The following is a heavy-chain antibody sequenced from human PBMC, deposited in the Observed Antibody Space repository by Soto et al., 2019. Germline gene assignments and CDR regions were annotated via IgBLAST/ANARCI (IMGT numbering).Heavy chain of an antibody. V-gene: IGHV4-31*03. J-gene: IGHJ6*02. CDR2: IYYSGST. D-gene: IGHD1-1*01. CDR1: GGSISSGGYY. Sequence: SETLSLTCTVSGGSISSGGYYWSWIRQHPGKGLEWIGYIYYSGSTYYNPSLKSRVTISVDTSKNQFSLKLSSVTAADTAVYYCARVERNWNYYGMDVWGQGTTVTVSS. CDR3: ARVERNWNYYGMDV.